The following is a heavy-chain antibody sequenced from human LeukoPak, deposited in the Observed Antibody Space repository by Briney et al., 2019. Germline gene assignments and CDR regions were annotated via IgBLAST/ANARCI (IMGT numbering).Heavy chain of an antibody. V-gene: IGHV4-34*01. Sequence: KPSETLSLTCAVYGGSFSDYYWSWIRQPPGKGLEWIGEINHSGSTNYDPSLKSRVTISVDTSKNQFSLKLNSVTAADTAVYYCASRPPDYGDLFDYWGQGTLVTVSS. CDR2: INHSGST. CDR3: ASRPPDYGDLFDY. CDR1: GGSFSDYY. J-gene: IGHJ4*02. D-gene: IGHD4-17*01.